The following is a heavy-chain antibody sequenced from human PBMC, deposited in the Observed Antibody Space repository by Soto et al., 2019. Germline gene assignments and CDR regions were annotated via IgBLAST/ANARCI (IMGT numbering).Heavy chain of an antibody. J-gene: IGHJ6*02. CDR3: ARLEDCSSTSCYYYYGMDV. CDR2: IIPIFGTA. D-gene: IGHD2-2*01. Sequence: SVKVSCKASGGTFSSYAISWVRQAPGQGLEWMGGIIPIFGTANYAQKFQGRVTITADESTSTAYMELSSLRSEDTAVYYCARLEDCSSTSCYYYYGMDVWGQGTTVTVSS. CDR1: GGTFSSYA. V-gene: IGHV1-69*13.